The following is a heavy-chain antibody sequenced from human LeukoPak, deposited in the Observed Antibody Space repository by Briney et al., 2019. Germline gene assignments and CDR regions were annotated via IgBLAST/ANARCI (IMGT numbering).Heavy chain of an antibody. V-gene: IGHV4-31*03. CDR3: ARVSDYGDYYGMDV. CDR2: IYYSGST. Sequence: SSETLSLTCTVSGGSISSGGYYWSWIRQHPGKGLEWIGYIYYSGSTYYNPSLKSRVTISVDTSKNQFSLKLSSVTAADTAVYYCARVSDYGDYYGMDVWGQGTTVTVSS. D-gene: IGHD4-17*01. CDR1: GGSISSGGYY. J-gene: IGHJ6*02.